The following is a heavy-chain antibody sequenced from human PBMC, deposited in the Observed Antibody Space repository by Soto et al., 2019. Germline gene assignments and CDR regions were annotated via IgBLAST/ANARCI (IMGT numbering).Heavy chain of an antibody. CDR2: IYWDDGK. V-gene: IGHV2-5*02. CDR1: VFSLSTSGVD. CDR3: ADRLTHSNSPECFFDN. J-gene: IGHJ4*02. D-gene: IGHD6-6*01. Sequence: QITLKETGAALLKPTQTLTLTCTFSVFSLSTSGVDVSWLRQSPGKPLEGLALIYWDDGKRYTQTLKSSLTSTKDTSKHQVVLTMTNMDPVDTATYYCADRLTHSNSPECFFDNWGQGTLVTVSS.